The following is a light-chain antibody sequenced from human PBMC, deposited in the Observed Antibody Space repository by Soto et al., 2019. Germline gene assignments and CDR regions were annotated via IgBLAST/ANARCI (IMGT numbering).Light chain of an antibody. J-gene: IGKJ1*01. V-gene: IGKV3-20*01. Sequence: EIVLTQSPGTLSLSPGERATLSCRASQTVSSNYLAWYQQKFGQAPRLLIYDASSRATGIPDRFSGSGSGTDFSLTISRLEPEDFAVYYCQQYGNSPRTFGQGTKVEIK. CDR1: QTVSSNY. CDR2: DAS. CDR3: QQYGNSPRT.